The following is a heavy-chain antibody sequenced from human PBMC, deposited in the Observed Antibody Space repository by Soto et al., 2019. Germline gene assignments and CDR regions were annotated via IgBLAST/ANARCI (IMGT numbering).Heavy chain of an antibody. J-gene: IGHJ3*02. CDR3: ARDRDYGANSDAFDI. CDR1: GGTFSSYA. V-gene: IGHV1-69*06. CDR2: IIPIFGTA. D-gene: IGHD4-17*01. Sequence: GASVKVSCKASGGTFSSYAISWVRQASGQGLEWMGGIIPIFGTANYAQKFQGRVTITADKSTSTAYMELSSLRSEDTAVYYCARDRDYGANSDAFDIWGQGTMVTVSS.